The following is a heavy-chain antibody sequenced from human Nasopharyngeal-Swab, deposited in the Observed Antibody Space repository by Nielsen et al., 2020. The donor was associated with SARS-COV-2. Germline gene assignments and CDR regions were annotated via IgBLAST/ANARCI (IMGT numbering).Heavy chain of an antibody. CDR2: VNVDGSGK. J-gene: IGHJ4*02. CDR1: GFTFSSYW. CDR3: AVGQHAGAFDY. Sequence: GESLKISCAASGFTFSSYWMHWVRQAPGKGLVWVSRVNVDGSGKCNADSVKGRFTISRDNAKSMMYLQMNSLRAEETALYYCAVGQHAGAFDYWGQGTLVTVSS. V-gene: IGHV3-74*01.